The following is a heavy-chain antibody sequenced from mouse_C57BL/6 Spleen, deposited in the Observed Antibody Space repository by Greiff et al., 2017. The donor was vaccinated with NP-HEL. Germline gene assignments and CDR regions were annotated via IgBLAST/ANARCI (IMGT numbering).Heavy chain of an antibody. CDR3: ARRGAY. V-gene: IGHV5-9*01. CDR1: GFTFSSYT. CDR2: ISGGGGNT. Sequence: EVQVVESGGGLVKPGGSLKLSCAASGFTFSSYTMSWVRQTPEKRLEWVATISGGGGNTYYPDSVKGRFTISRDNAKNTLYLQMSSLRSEDTALYYCARRGAYWGQGTLVTVSA. J-gene: IGHJ3*01.